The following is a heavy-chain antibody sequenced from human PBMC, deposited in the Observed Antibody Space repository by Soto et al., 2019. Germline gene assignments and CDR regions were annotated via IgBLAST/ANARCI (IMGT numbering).Heavy chain of an antibody. D-gene: IGHD1-26*01. J-gene: IGHJ5*02. CDR2: ISGSGRSI. CDR3: ARGVGPTSYYCDS. Sequence: PGGSLRLSCATSGFTFTTYSMNWVRQVPGKGLEWVSSISGSGRSINYADSVKGRFTISRDNAKNSLYLQMNTLTAEAAAVYYCARGVGPTSYYCDSWGQGSLVTVSS. CDR1: GFTFTTYS. V-gene: IGHV3-21*01.